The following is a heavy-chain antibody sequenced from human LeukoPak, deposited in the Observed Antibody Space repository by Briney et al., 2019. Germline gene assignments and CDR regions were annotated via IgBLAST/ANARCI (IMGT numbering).Heavy chain of an antibody. CDR1: GFTFSSYG. D-gene: IGHD1-7*01. CDR3: VISGTTNY. Sequence: GGSLRLSCAASGFTFSSYGMHWARQAPGKGLERVAFIRYDGSNKYYADSVKGRFTISRDNSKNTLYLQMNSLRAEDTAVYYCVISGTTNYWGQGTLVTVSS. V-gene: IGHV3-30*02. J-gene: IGHJ4*02. CDR2: IRYDGSNK.